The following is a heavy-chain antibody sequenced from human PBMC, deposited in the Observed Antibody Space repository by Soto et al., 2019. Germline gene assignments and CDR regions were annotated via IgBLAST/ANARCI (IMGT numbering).Heavy chain of an antibody. CDR3: AKDSKGIFFDY. Sequence: PGGSLRLSCAASGFTFSSYGMHWVRQAPGKGLEWVAVISYDGSNKYYADSVKGRFTISRDNSKNTLYLQMNSLRAEDTAVYYCAKDSKGIFFDYWGQGTLVTVSS. CDR2: ISYDGSNK. J-gene: IGHJ4*02. D-gene: IGHD6-13*01. CDR1: GFTFSSYG. V-gene: IGHV3-30*18.